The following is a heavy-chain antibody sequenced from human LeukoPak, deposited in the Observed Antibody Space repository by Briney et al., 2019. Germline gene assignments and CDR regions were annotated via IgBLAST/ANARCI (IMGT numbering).Heavy chain of an antibody. CDR2: FDPEDGET. CDR1: GYTLTDLS. CDR3: ATSSGYGFLFEY. Sequence: ASVKVSCEVSGYTLTDLSMHWVRQAPGKGLVWMGGFDPEDGETIYAQNFQGRVTMTEDTSTDTAYMEVRSLRSEDTAVYYCATSSGYGFLFEYWGQGTLVTVSS. V-gene: IGHV1-24*01. J-gene: IGHJ4*02. D-gene: IGHD3-22*01.